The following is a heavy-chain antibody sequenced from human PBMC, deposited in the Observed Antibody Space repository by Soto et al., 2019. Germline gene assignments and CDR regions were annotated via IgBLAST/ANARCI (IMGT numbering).Heavy chain of an antibody. Sequence: QVQLVQSGAEVKKPGSSVKVSCKASGGTFSSYAISWVRQAPGQGLEWMGGIIPIFGTANYAQKFQGRVTITADESTSTAYMELSSLRSEDTAVYYCARGLHEWYRGIDYYYYGMDVWGQGTTVTVSS. J-gene: IGHJ6*02. CDR1: GGTFSSYA. V-gene: IGHV1-69*12. D-gene: IGHD2-8*01. CDR2: IIPIFGTA. CDR3: ARGLHEWYRGIDYYYYGMDV.